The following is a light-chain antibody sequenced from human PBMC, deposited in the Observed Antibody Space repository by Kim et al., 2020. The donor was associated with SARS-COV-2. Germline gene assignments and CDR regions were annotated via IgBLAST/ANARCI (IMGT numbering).Light chain of an antibody. CDR3: QQYGSSPPYT. V-gene: IGKV3-20*01. J-gene: IGKJ2*01. CDR1: ESVSSSD. Sequence: SPGERATLSCRASESVSSSDLAWYQQKPGQAPRLRIYGASSRATGSPDRFSGSGSGTDFTLTISRLEPEDFAVYYCQQYGSSPPYTFGQGTKLEI. CDR2: GAS.